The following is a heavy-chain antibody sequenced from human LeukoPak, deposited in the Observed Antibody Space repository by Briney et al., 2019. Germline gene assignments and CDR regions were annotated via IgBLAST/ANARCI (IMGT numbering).Heavy chain of an antibody. CDR2: ISAYNGNT. CDR3: ARGKFTYYDFWSGFEESNWFDP. Sequence: ASVKVSCKASGYTFTTYGISWVRQAPGQGLEWMGWISAYNGNTNYAQKLQGRVTMTTDTSTSTAYMELRSLRSDDTAVYYCARGKFTYYDFWSGFEESNWFDPWGQGTLVTVSS. J-gene: IGHJ5*02. D-gene: IGHD3-3*01. V-gene: IGHV1-18*01. CDR1: GYTFTTYG.